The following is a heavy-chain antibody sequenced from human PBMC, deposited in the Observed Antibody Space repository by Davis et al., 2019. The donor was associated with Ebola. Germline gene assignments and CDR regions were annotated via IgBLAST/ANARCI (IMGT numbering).Heavy chain of an antibody. CDR2: IYPGDSDT. J-gene: IGHJ6*02. Sequence: GESLKISCTGSGYSFTSYWIGWVRQMPGKGLEWLGIIYPGDSDTRYSPSFQGQVTIPADKSISTAYLQWSSLKASDTAMYYCARQYSGSWYDSYYYYGMDVWGQGTTVTVSS. CDR3: ARQYSGSWYDSYYYYGMDV. D-gene: IGHD6-13*01. CDR1: GYSFTSYW. V-gene: IGHV5-51*01.